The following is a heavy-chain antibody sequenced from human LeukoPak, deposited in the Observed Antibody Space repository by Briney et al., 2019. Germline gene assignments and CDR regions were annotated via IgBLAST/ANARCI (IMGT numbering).Heavy chain of an antibody. CDR2: ISSGSSTR. D-gene: IGHD6-13*01. V-gene: IGHV3-48*01. CDR3: ALGYSSSWCYYY. J-gene: IGHJ4*02. CDR1: GFTFSSYS. Sequence: GGSLRLSCAASGFTFSSYSINWVRQAPGKGLEWVSYISSGSSTRYYADSVKGRFTISRDNAKNTLFLQMNSLRADDTAVYYCALGYSSSWCYYYWGQGTLVTVSS.